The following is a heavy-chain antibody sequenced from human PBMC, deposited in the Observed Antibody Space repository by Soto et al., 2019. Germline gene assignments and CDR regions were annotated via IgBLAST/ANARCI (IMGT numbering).Heavy chain of an antibody. D-gene: IGHD3-22*01. Sequence: PSEPLSLTCTVSGGSISSYYWSWIRQPPGKGLEWIGYIYYSGSTNYNPSLKSRVTISVDTSKNQFSLKLSSVTAADTAVYYCARGYYDSSGYYPALVWFDPWSQGTLVTVSS. J-gene: IGHJ5*02. CDR3: ARGYYDSSGYYPALVWFDP. CDR2: IYYSGST. CDR1: GGSISSYY. V-gene: IGHV4-59*01.